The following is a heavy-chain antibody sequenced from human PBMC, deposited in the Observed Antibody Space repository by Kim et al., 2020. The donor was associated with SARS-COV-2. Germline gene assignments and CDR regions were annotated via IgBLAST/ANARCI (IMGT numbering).Heavy chain of an antibody. J-gene: IGHJ4*02. CDR2: INAGNGNT. Sequence: ASVKVSCKASGYTFTSYAMHWVRQAPGQRLEWMGWINAGNGNTKYSQKFQGRVTITRDTSASTAYMELSSLRSEDTAVYYCARDGTYYYDSSGYEPFDYWGQGTLVTVSS. D-gene: IGHD3-22*01. V-gene: IGHV1-3*01. CDR1: GYTFTSYA. CDR3: ARDGTYYYDSSGYEPFDY.